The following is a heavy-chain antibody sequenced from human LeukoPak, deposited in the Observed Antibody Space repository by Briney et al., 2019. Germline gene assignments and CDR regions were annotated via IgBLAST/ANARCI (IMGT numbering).Heavy chain of an antibody. CDR1: GGSISSYY. CDR2: IYTSGST. Sequence: SETLSLTCTVSGGSISSYYWSWIRQPAGKGLEWIGRIYTSGSTNYNPSLKSRVTMSVDTSKNQFSLKLSSVTAADTAMYYCARHGVRGVIPFYEYWGQGTLVTVSS. J-gene: IGHJ4*02. CDR3: ARHGVRGVIPFYEY. D-gene: IGHD3-10*01. V-gene: IGHV4-4*07.